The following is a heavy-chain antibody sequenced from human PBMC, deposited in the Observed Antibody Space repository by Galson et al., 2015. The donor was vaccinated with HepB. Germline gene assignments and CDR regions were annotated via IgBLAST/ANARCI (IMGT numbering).Heavy chain of an antibody. V-gene: IGHV3-30*18. CDR2: ISYDGSNK. Sequence: SLRLSCAASGFTFSSYGMHWVRQAPGKGLEWVAVISYDGSNKYYADSVKGRFTISRDNSKNTLYLQMNSLRAEDTAVYYCAKDRGYENWGQGTLVTVSS. CDR1: GFTFSSYG. CDR3: AKDRGYEN. D-gene: IGHD5-12*01. J-gene: IGHJ4*02.